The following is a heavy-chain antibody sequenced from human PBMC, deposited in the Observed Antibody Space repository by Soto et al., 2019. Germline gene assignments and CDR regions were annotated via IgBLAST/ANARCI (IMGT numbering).Heavy chain of an antibody. CDR3: ARRERQYFHH. J-gene: IGHJ1*01. Sequence: SETLSLTCTVAGGSISCNRYYWGWIRQPPGKGLEWIGNIYHSGSTYYNPSLKSRVTISVDTSKNQFSLKLSSVTASDTAVYYCARRERQYFHHWGQGTLVTVSS. D-gene: IGHD1-1*01. V-gene: IGHV4-39*01. CDR1: GGSISCNRYY. CDR2: IYHSGST.